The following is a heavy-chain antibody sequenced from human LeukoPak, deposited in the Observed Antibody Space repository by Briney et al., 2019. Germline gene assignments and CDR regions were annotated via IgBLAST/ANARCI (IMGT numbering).Heavy chain of an antibody. CDR2: ISAYNGNT. CDR3: ARDQAVYGSGSHSFDY. D-gene: IGHD3-10*01. Sequence: ASVKVSCKASGGTFSSYAISWVRQAPGQGLEWMGWISAYNGNTNYAQKLQGRVTMTTDTSTSTAYMELRSLRSDDTAVYYCARDQAVYGSGSHSFDYWGQGTLVTVSS. J-gene: IGHJ4*02. CDR1: GGTFSSYA. V-gene: IGHV1-18*01.